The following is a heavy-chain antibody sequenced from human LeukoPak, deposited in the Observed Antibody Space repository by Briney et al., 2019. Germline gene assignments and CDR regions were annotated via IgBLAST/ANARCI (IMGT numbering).Heavy chain of an antibody. CDR2: IYYSGST. D-gene: IGHD2-2*01. V-gene: IGHV4-31*03. CDR1: GGSISSGGYY. Sequence: SETLSLTCTVSGGSISSGGYYWSWIRQHPGKGLEWIGYIYYSGSTYYNPSLKSRVTISVDTSKNQFSLKLSSVTAADTAVYYCARDGYCSSTSCFTGYYYYYMDVWGKGTTVTVSS. J-gene: IGHJ6*03. CDR3: ARDGYCSSTSCFTGYYYYYMDV.